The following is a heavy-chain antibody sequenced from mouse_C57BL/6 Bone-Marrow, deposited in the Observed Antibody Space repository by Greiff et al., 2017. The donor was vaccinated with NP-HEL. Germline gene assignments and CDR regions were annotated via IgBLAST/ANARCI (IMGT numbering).Heavy chain of an antibody. Sequence: QVHVKQSGAELVRPGTSVKMSCKASGYTFTNYWIGWAKQRPGHGLEWIGDIYPGGGYTNYNEKFKGKATLTADKSSSTAYMQFSSLTSEDSAIYYCARRGLGRAMDYWGQGTSVTVSS. J-gene: IGHJ4*01. V-gene: IGHV1-63*01. CDR1: GYTFTNYW. CDR2: IYPGGGYT. CDR3: ARRGLGRAMDY. D-gene: IGHD4-1*01.